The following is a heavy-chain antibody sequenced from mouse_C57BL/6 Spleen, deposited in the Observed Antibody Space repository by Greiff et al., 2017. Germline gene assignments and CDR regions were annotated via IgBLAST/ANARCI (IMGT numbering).Heavy chain of an antibody. J-gene: IGHJ2*01. Sequence: QVQLKQSGAELVKPGASVKMSCKASGYTFTSYWITWVKQRPGQGLEWIGDIYPGSGSTNYNEKFKSKATLTVDTSSSTAYMQLSSLTSEDSAVYYCARGGSNWPFDYWGQGTTLTVSS. V-gene: IGHV1-55*01. CDR3: ARGGSNWPFDY. D-gene: IGHD4-1*01. CDR1: GYTFTSYW. CDR2: IYPGSGST.